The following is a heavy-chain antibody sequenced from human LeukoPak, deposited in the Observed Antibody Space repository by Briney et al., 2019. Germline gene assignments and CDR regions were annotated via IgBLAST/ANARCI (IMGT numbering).Heavy chain of an antibody. D-gene: IGHD2-15*01. CDR2: INHRGST. J-gene: IGHJ5*02. CDR1: GGSFSGYY. V-gene: IGHV4-34*01. Sequence: SETLSLTCAVYGGSFSGYYWSWIRQPPGKGLEWIGEINHRGSTNYNPSLKSRVTISVDTSKNQFSLKLSSVTAADTAVYYCARERLRYCSGGSCYVPKKGFDPWGQGTLVTVSS. CDR3: ARERLRYCSGGSCYVPKKGFDP.